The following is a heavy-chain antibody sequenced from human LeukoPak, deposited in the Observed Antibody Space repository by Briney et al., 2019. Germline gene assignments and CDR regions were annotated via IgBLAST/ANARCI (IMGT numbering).Heavy chain of an antibody. Sequence: GGSLRLSCAASGFTFSSYSMNWVPQAAGKGLEWVSSISSSSSYIYYADSVKGRFTISRDNAKNSLYLQMNSLRAEDTAVYYCARAGEVDYGGNSGFYYWGQGTLVTVSS. J-gene: IGHJ4*02. D-gene: IGHD4-23*01. CDR3: ARAGEVDYGGNSGFYY. CDR1: GFTFSSYS. CDR2: ISSSSSYI. V-gene: IGHV3-21*01.